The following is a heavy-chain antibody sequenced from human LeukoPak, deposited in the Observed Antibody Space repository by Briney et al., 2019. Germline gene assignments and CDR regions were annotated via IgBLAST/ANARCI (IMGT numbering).Heavy chain of an antibody. V-gene: IGHV4-61*02. Sequence: PSQTLSLTCTVSGGSISSGSYYWSWIRQPAGKGLEWIGRIYTSGSTNYNPSLKSRVTMSVDTSKNQFSLELSSVTAADTAVYYCARAIRVRATHYYYYYMDVWGKGTTVTISS. D-gene: IGHD3-10*01. CDR2: IYTSGST. J-gene: IGHJ6*03. CDR3: ARAIRVRATHYYYYYMDV. CDR1: GGSISSGSYY.